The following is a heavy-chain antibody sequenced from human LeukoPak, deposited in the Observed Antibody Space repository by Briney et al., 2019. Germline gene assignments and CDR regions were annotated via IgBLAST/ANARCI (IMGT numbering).Heavy chain of an antibody. J-gene: IGHJ4*02. CDR3: ARDLRYYGDSI. CDR1: GGSISSGSYC. CDR2: IYYSGST. Sequence: PSETLSLTCTVSGGSISSGSYCWSWIRQPPGKGLEWIGYIYYSGSTNYNPSLKSRVTMSVDTSKNQFSLKLSSVTAADTAVYYCARDLRYYGDSIWGQGTLVTVSS. D-gene: IGHD4-17*01. V-gene: IGHV4-61*01.